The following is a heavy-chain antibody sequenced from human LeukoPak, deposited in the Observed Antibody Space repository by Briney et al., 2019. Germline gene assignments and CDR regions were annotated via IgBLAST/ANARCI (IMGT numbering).Heavy chain of an antibody. D-gene: IGHD2-2*01. V-gene: IGHV4-4*07. CDR2: IYTSGST. J-gene: IGHJ5*02. CDR3: ARELKPGMPAPYNWFDP. CDR1: GGSISSYY. Sequence: SETLSRTCTVSGGSISSYYWSWIRQPAGKGLEWIGRIYTSGSTNYNPSLKSRVTMSADTSKNQFSLKLSSVTAADTAVYYCARELKPGMPAPYNWFDPWGQGTLVTVSS.